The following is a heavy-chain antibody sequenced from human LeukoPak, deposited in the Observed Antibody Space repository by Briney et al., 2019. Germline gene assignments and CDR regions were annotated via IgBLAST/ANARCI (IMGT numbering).Heavy chain of an antibody. J-gene: IGHJ5*02. CDR3: ARAGTTVTTNWFDP. CDR1: GFTFSQYS. V-gene: IGHV3-21*01. CDR2: ISSSSSYI. D-gene: IGHD4-17*01. Sequence: GSLRLSCAASGFTFSQYSMNWVRQAPGKGLEWVSSISSSSSYIYYADSVKGRFTISRDNAKNSLYLQMNSLRAEDTAVYYCARAGTTVTTNWFDPWGQGTLVTVSS.